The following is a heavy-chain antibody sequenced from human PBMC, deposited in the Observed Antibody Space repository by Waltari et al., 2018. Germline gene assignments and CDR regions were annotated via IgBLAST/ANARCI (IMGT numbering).Heavy chain of an antibody. CDR1: GGSISSYY. Sequence: QVQLQESGPGLVKPSETLSLTCTVSGGSISSYYWSWIRQPAGKGLEWIGRIYTSGSTNYNPSLKSRVTISLDKSKNHFSLNLTSVTAADTAVYYCARASEITIAATPLFDYWGQGTLVTVSS. V-gene: IGHV4-4*07. D-gene: IGHD2-15*01. CDR3: ARASEITIAATPLFDY. CDR2: IYTSGST. J-gene: IGHJ4*02.